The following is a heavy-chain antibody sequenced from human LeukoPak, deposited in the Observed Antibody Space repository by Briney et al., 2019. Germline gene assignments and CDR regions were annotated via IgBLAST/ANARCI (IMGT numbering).Heavy chain of an antibody. CDR1: GFTFSNYV. CDR2: INHNGEMI. V-gene: IGHV3-48*02. CDR3: ARDNAWPFRS. Sequence: GGSLRLSCAASGFTFSNYVMSWVRQAPGKGLEWVSYINHNGEMIFYPDFVKGRFTISRDNAKNSLYLQMNSLRDEDTAVYYCARDNAWPFRSGGQEPLVTVPS. D-gene: IGHD2-2*01. J-gene: IGHJ4*02.